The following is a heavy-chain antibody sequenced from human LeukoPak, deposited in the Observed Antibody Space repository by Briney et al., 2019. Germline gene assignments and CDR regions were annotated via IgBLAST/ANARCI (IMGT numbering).Heavy chain of an antibody. D-gene: IGHD3-16*01. J-gene: IGHJ5*02. CDR2: IQPDGNKE. V-gene: IGHV3-7*01. CDR3: ASQSYARFDP. CDR1: GFPFSSRW. Sequence: GSLRLSCAASGFPFSSRWMSWVRQAPGKGLGWVGNIQPDGNKEYPVDSVKGRFTISRDNARNSLFLQMNSRRVEDTAVYYCASQSYARFDPWGQGTLVTVSS.